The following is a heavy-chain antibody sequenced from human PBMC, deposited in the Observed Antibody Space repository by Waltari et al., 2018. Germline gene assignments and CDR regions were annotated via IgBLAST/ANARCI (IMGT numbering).Heavy chain of an antibody. Sequence: QVQLQESGPGLVKPSQTLSLTCTVSGGSISSGDYYWSWLRQPPGKGREWIGYIYYSGSTYYNPSLKSRVTISVDTSKNQFSLKLSSVTAADTAVYYCARVPAARQKYYFDYWGQGTLVTVSS. D-gene: IGHD6-6*01. CDR1: GGSISSGDYY. CDR2: IYYSGST. J-gene: IGHJ4*02. CDR3: ARVPAARQKYYFDY. V-gene: IGHV4-30-4*08.